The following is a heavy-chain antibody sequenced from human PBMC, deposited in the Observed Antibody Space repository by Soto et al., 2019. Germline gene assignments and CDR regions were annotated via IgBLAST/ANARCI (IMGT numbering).Heavy chain of an antibody. CDR1: GFTFSSYG. V-gene: IGHV3-30*18. CDR3: AKAPGIAAR. D-gene: IGHD6-25*01. Sequence: QVQLVESGGGMVQPGRSLRLSCAASGFTFSSYGMHWVRQAPGKGLEWVAVISYDGSNKYYADSVKGRFTISRDNSKNALYLQMNSLRAEDTAVYYCAKAPGIAARWGQGTLVTVSS. J-gene: IGHJ4*02. CDR2: ISYDGSNK.